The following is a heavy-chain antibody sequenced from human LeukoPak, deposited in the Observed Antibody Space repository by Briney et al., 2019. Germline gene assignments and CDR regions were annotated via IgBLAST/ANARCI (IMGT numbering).Heavy chain of an antibody. D-gene: IGHD3-3*01. CDR1: GYTFTSYD. J-gene: IGHJ4*02. CDR3: ARRIYDFWSGYSYTNSFDY. V-gene: IGHV1-8*01. Sequence: ASVKVSCKASGYTFTSYDINWARQATGQGLEWMGWMNPNSGNTGYAQKFQGRVTMTRNTSMSTAYMELSSLRSEDTAVYYCARRIYDFWSGYSYTNSFDYWGQGTLVTVSS. CDR2: MNPNSGNT.